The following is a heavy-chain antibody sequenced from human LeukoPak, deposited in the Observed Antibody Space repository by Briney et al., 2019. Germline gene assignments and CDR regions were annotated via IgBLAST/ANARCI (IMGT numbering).Heavy chain of an antibody. D-gene: IGHD2-8*01. V-gene: IGHV3-74*01. Sequence: GGSLRLSCAASGFTFGNYWMHWVRQAPGEGLVWVSRVSVDGSHASYADSVKGRFTISRDNAKNTLYLQMNSLRAEDTAVFYCGRGISGVPPAIDCWGQGTLVTVSS. CDR2: VSVDGSHA. CDR3: GRGISGVPPAIDC. J-gene: IGHJ4*02. CDR1: GFTFGNYW.